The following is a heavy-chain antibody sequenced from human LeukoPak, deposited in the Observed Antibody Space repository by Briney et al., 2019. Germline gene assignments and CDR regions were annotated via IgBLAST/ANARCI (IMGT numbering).Heavy chain of an antibody. J-gene: IGHJ4*02. V-gene: IGHV3-21*01. CDR3: ARERCGSTSCPPDY. CDR1: GFTFSSYS. Sequence: GGSLRLSCAASGFTFSSYSMNWVRQAPGKGLEWVSSISSASIHVYYADSVKGRFTISRDNAKNSPYLQMNSLRAEDTAVYYCARERCGSTSCPPDYWGQGTLVTVSS. CDR2: ISSASIHV. D-gene: IGHD2-2*01.